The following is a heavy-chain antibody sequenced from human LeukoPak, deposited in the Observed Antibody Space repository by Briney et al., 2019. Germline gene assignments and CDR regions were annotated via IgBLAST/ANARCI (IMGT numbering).Heavy chain of an antibody. J-gene: IGHJ4*02. CDR1: GFTFRTFW. Sequence: GGSLRLSCEASGFTFRTFWTSWVRQAPGKGLEWVANINQDGSEKYYVDSVRGRFTISRDNAKNSLYLQMNSLRDEDTALYYCARGGRVHFDYWGQGTLVTVPS. CDR3: ARGGRVHFDY. CDR2: INQDGSEK. V-gene: IGHV3-7*01.